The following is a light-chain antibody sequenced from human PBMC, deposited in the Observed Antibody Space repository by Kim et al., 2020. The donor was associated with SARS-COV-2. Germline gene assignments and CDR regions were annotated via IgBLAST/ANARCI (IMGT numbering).Light chain of an antibody. Sequence: AFGGDRVTNNCRAGQEISSWLGWYQQKPRKAPKVLIYEASNLQSGVPSRFSGSGSGTDFTLTINSLQPEDFATYYCQQTHSFPLTFGGGTKVDIK. V-gene: IGKV1D-12*01. CDR3: QQTHSFPLT. CDR2: EAS. CDR1: QEISSW. J-gene: IGKJ4*01.